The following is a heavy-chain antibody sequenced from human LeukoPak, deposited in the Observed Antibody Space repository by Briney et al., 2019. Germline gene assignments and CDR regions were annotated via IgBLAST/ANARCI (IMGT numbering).Heavy chain of an antibody. CDR1: GFIVSSNY. CDR3: ARDRGVATMDY. CDR2: FNSGGNT. D-gene: IGHD5-12*01. Sequence: PGGSLRLSCAASGFIVSSNYMSWVRQAPGKGLEWVSVFNSGGNTFYADSVKGRFTISRDNSKNTLSLQMNSLRPEDTAVYYCARDRGVATMDYWGQGTLVTVSS. V-gene: IGHV3-53*05. J-gene: IGHJ4*02.